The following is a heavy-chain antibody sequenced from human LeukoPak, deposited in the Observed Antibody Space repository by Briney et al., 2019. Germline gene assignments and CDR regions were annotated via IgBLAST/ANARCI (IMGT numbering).Heavy chain of an antibody. D-gene: IGHD3-10*01. V-gene: IGHV4-59*01. CDR1: GGSISPYF. CDR3: ARDDYRGVTNFDP. CDR2: ISYSGNT. Sequence: SETLSLTRTVSGGSISPYFWSWIRQPPGKGLEWIGYISYSGNTNYNPSLKSRVTISVDTAKNQVSLQLTSVTAVDTDVYYCARDDYRGVTNFDPWGQGTLVTVSS. J-gene: IGHJ5*02.